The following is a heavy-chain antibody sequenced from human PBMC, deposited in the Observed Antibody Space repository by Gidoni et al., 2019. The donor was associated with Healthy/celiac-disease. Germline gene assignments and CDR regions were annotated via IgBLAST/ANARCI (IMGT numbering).Heavy chain of an antibody. J-gene: IGHJ4*02. CDR2: IRSTTEGGTA. V-gene: IGHV3-15*01. CDR1: GLTFSKAW. Sequence: EVQLVESGGGLVKPGGSLSLPCAAPGLTFSKAWMSWVRQAPGRGLEWLGRIRSTTEGGTADYVASVEGRFTISRDDSKDTLYLQMNSLKSEDTAMYDCTTDSKAGVNVLHYWGQGTLVTVSS. CDR3: TTDSKAGVNVLHY. D-gene: IGHD1-26*01.